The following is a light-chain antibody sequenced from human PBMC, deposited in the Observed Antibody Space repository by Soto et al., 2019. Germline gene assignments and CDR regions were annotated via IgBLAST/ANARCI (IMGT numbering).Light chain of an antibody. V-gene: IGLV1-40*01. CDR3: QSYDSSLRGV. Sequence: QAVVTQPPSVSGAPGQRVTISCTGSSPNIGTGYDVHWYQQLPGTAPKLLIYGDSNRPSGVPDRFSGSKSGTSASLAITGLQAEDEADYYCQSYDSSLRGVFGGGTKLTVL. CDR1: SPNIGTGYD. J-gene: IGLJ3*02. CDR2: GDS.